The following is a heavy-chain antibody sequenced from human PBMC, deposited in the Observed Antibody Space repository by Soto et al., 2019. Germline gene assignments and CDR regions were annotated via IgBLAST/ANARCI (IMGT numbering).Heavy chain of an antibody. V-gene: IGHV3-33*01. J-gene: IGHJ4*02. CDR1: GFTFSSYG. CDR2: IWFDGSNK. Sequence: QVQLVESGGGMVQPGRSLRLSCAASGFTFSSYGMHWVRQAPGKGLEWVAVIWFDGSNKFYADSVKGRFTISRDNSKNTVSLQMNSLRDEDSAAYYCATTGPYWGQGTLVTVSS. CDR3: ATTGPY.